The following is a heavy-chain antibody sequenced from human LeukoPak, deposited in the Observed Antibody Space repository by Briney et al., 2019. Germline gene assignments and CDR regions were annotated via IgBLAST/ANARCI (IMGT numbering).Heavy chain of an antibody. CDR3: ARAPLGPDAFDI. J-gene: IGHJ3*02. Sequence: SETLSLTCTVSGGSISSSSYYWGWIRQPPGKGLEWIGYIYHSGSTYYNPSLKSRVTISVDTSKNQFSLKLSSVTAADTAVYYCARAPLGPDAFDIWGQGTMVIVSS. V-gene: IGHV4-39*07. CDR1: GGSISSSSYY. CDR2: IYHSGST.